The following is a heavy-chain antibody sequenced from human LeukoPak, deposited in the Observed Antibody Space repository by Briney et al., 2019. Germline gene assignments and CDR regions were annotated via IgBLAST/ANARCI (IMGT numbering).Heavy chain of an antibody. CDR2: INPSGGST. D-gene: IGHD3-3*01. CDR3: ARDLFETRVVSAPNLWY. V-gene: IGHV1-46*01. Sequence: GSSVKVSCKASGGTFSSYTISWVRQAPGQGLEWMGIINPSGGSTSYAQKFQGRVTMTRDTFTSTVYMELSSLRSEDTAVYYCARDLFETRVVSAPNLWYWGQGTLVTVSS. CDR1: GGTFSSYT. J-gene: IGHJ4*02.